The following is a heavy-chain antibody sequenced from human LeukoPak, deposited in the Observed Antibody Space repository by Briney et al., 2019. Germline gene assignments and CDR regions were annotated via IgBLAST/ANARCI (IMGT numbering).Heavy chain of an antibody. J-gene: IGHJ4*02. CDR3: ASSVADLYHFDY. Sequence: PSQTLSLTCTVSGGSISSGGYYWSWIQQPPGKGLEWIGYIYHSGSTYYNPSLKSRVTISVDRSKNQFSLKLSSVTAADTAVYYCASSVADLYHFDYWGQGTLVTVSS. CDR2: IYHSGST. V-gene: IGHV4-30-2*01. CDR1: GGSISSGGYY. D-gene: IGHD6-19*01.